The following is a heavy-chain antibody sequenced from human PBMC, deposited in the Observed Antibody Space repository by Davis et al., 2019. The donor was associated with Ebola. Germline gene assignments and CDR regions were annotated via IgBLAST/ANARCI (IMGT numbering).Heavy chain of an antibody. CDR1: GGSISSYY. Sequence: SETLSLTCTVSGGSISSYYWSWIRQPPGKGLEWIGYIYYSGSTNYNPSLKSRVTISVDTSKNQFSLKLSSVTAADTAVYYCARGIWFGEFIYYYYGMDVWGQGTTVTVSS. D-gene: IGHD3-10*01. CDR2: IYYSGST. J-gene: IGHJ6*02. CDR3: ARGIWFGEFIYYYYGMDV. V-gene: IGHV4-59*01.